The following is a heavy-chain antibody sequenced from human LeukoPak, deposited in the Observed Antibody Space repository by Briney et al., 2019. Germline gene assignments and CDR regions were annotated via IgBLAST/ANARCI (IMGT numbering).Heavy chain of an antibody. CDR3: AKENSKDIIVVVAGTSIDI. J-gene: IGHJ3*02. CDR1: GFTFSSYG. Sequence: PGGSLRLSCAASGFTFSSYGMHWVRQAPGKGLEWVAFIRYDGNNKYYADSVKGRFTISRDISKNTLYLQMNSLRTEDTAVYYCAKENSKDIIVVVAGTSIDIWGQGTMVTVSS. D-gene: IGHD2-15*01. V-gene: IGHV3-30*02. CDR2: IRYDGNNK.